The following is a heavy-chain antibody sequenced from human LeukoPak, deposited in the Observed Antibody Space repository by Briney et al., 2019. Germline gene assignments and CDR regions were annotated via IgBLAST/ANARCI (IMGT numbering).Heavy chain of an antibody. D-gene: IGHD2-15*01. Sequence: GGSLRLSCAASGFTFSSYSMNWVRQAPGKGLEWVSSISGGGGSTYYADSVKGRFSISRDNSKNTLYLQMNSLRAEDTAVYYCARGRPHGNDYWGQGTLVTVSS. J-gene: IGHJ4*02. CDR1: GFTFSSYS. CDR2: ISGGGGST. CDR3: ARGRPHGNDY. V-gene: IGHV3-23*01.